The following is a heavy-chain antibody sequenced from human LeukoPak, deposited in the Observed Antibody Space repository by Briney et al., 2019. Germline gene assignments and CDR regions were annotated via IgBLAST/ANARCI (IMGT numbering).Heavy chain of an antibody. J-gene: IGHJ4*02. CDR2: IYYSGST. D-gene: IGHD5-24*01. V-gene: IGHV4-39*07. CDR1: GGSISSSSYY. Sequence: SETLSLTCTVSGGSISSSSYYWGWIRQPPGKGLEGIGSIYYSGSTYYNPSLKRRVTISVDTPKNQFSLKLSSVTAADTAVYYCAIPRGDGYNSYYFDYWGQGTLVTVSS. CDR3: AIPRGDGYNSYYFDY.